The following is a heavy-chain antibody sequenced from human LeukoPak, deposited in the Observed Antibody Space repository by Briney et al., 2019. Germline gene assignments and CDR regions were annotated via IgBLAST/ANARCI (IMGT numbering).Heavy chain of an antibody. Sequence: GGSLRLSCAASGFTFSSYWMSWVRQAPGKGLEWVANIKQDGSEKYYVDSVKGRFTISRDNAKNSLYLQMNSPRAEDTAVYYCARDGTAAAGPYDGFDPWGQGTLVTVSS. V-gene: IGHV3-7*01. J-gene: IGHJ5*02. CDR2: IKQDGSEK. CDR3: ARDGTAAAGPYDGFDP. CDR1: GFTFSSYW. D-gene: IGHD6-13*01.